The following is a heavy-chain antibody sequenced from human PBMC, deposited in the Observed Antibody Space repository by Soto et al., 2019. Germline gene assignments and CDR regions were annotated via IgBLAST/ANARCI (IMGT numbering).Heavy chain of an antibody. CDR3: ARNDAACDI. J-gene: IGHJ3*02. Sequence: QVQLQESGPGLVKPSETLSLTCTVSGGSVSSGSYYWTWIRQSPGKGLEWVGYIYYNGATSYNPSLKRRVTLXRDTSKNQFSLKLTSVTAADTAVYYCARNDAACDIWGQGTMVSVSS. CDR2: IYYNGAT. CDR1: GGSVSSGSYY. V-gene: IGHV4-61*01.